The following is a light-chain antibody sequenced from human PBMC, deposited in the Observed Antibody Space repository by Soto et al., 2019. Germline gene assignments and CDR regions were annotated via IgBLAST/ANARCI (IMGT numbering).Light chain of an antibody. V-gene: IGKV3-20*01. CDR1: ESVSDNH. J-gene: IGKJ4*01. CDR2: GAS. CDR3: QQYGSSPLT. Sequence: EIVLTQSPGTLSLSPGDRATLSCRASESVSDNHLAWYQQRSGQAPRLVIYGASSRASAVPSRFSGSGSGADFTLTISRLEPEDFAVYYCQQYGSSPLTFGGGTKVDIK.